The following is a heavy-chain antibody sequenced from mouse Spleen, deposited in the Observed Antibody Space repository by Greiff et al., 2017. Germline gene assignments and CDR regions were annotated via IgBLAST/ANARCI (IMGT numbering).Heavy chain of an antibody. Sequence: VQLQQSGAELVRPGASVKLSCTASGFNMKDYYMHWVKQRPEQGLEWIGRIDPEDGDTEYAPKFKGKATMTADTSSNTAYLQLRSLTSEDTAVYYCTTGGSSSYYAMDYWGQGTSVTVSS. D-gene: IGHD1-1*01. J-gene: IGHJ4*01. V-gene: IGHV14-1*01. CDR3: TTGGSSSYYAMDY. CDR2: IDPEDGDT. CDR1: GFNMKDYY.